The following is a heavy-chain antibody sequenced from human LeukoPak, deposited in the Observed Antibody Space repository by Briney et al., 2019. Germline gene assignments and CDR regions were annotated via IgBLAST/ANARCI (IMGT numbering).Heavy chain of an antibody. D-gene: IGHD4-17*01. CDR3: ARSERYGDYVNYYYGMDV. J-gene: IGHJ6*02. V-gene: IGHV3-30*14. CDR2: ISYDGSNK. CDR1: GFTFSSYA. Sequence: GGSLRLSCAASGFTFSSYAMHWVRQAPGKGLEWVAVISYDGSNKYYADSVKGRFTISRDNSKNTLYLQMNSLRAEDTAVYYCARSERYGDYVNYYYGMDVWGQGTTVTVSS.